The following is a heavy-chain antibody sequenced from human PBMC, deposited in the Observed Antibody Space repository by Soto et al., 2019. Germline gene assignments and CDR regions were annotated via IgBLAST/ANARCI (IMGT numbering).Heavy chain of an antibody. CDR3: ARLLWFGELLYPNPGAFGY. D-gene: IGHD3-10*01. V-gene: IGHV1-2*02. CDR2: INPNSGGT. CDR1: GYTFTSYY. Sequence: XSVKVSCKASGYTFTSYYMHWVRQAPGQGLEWMGWINPNSGGTNYAQKFQGRVTMTRDTSISTAYMELSRLRSDDTAVYYCARLLWFGELLYPNPGAFGYWGQGSLVTVSS. J-gene: IGHJ4*02.